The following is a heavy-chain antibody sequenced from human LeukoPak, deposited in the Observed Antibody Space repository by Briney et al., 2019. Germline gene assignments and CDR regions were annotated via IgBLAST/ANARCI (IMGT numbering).Heavy chain of an antibody. J-gene: IGHJ4*02. Sequence: SETLSLTCTVSGGSISSSSYYWGWIRQPPGKGLEWIGEINHSGSTNYNPSLKSRVTISVDTSKNQFSLKLSSVTAADTAVYYCARRVNGFDYWGQGTLVTVSS. CDR3: ARRVNGFDY. CDR2: INHSGST. CDR1: GGSISSSSYY. V-gene: IGHV4-39*07.